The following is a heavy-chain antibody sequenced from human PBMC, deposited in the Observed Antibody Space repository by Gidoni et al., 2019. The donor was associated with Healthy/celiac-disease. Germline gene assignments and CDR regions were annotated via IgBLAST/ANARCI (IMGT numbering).Heavy chain of an antibody. V-gene: IGHV3-15*01. J-gene: IGHJ4*02. Sequence: EVQLVESGGGLVKPGGSLRLSCAASGFTFSNAWMSWVRQAPGKGLEWVGRIKSKTDGGTTDYAAPVKGRFTISRDDSKNTLYLQMNSLKTEDTAVYYCTTDSRWGQGIAAPPTDYWGQGTLVTVSS. CDR2: IKSKTDGGTT. CDR1: GFTFSNAW. D-gene: IGHD6-13*01. CDR3: TTDSRWGQGIAAPPTDY.